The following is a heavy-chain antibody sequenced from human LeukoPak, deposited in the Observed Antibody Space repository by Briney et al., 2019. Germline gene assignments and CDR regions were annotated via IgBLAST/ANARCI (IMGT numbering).Heavy chain of an antibody. CDR1: GGTFSSYA. CDR2: IIPIFGTA. CDR3: ARDVDGSGDVVVVPGY. V-gene: IGHV1-69*13. Sequence: SVKVSCKASGGTFSSYAISWVRQAPGQGLEWMGGIIPIFGTANYAQKFQGRVTITADESTSTAYMELRSLRSDDTAVYYCARDVDGSGDVVVVPGYWGQGTLVTVSS. J-gene: IGHJ4*02. D-gene: IGHD2-2*01.